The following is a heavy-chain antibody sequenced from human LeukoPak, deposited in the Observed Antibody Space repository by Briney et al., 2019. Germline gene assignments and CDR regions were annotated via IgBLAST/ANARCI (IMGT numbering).Heavy chain of an antibody. D-gene: IGHD2-15*01. CDR2: IKQDGSEK. V-gene: IGHV3-7*01. CDR1: GFTVSNNY. J-gene: IGHJ4*02. CDR3: ARDSCSGGSCYHFSYFDY. Sequence: GGSLRLSCAASGFTVSNNYMSWVRQAPGKGLEWVANIKQDGSEKYYVDSVKGRFTISRDNAKNSLYLQMNSLRAEDTAVYYCARDSCSGGSCYHFSYFDYWGQGTLVTVSS.